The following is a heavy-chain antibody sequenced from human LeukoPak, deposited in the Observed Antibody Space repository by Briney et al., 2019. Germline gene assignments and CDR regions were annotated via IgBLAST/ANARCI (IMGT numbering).Heavy chain of an antibody. CDR2: IYYTGSI. CDR1: GGSTSSYY. Sequence: SETLSLTCTVSGGSTSSYYWNWIRQPPGKGLEWIGYIYYTGSIDYSSSLQSRVTISLDTSRNQFSLRLSSVTAADTAMYYCARSGTKTNGFDYWGQGILVTVSS. V-gene: IGHV4-59*01. CDR3: ARSGTKTNGFDY. J-gene: IGHJ4*02. D-gene: IGHD2-8*01.